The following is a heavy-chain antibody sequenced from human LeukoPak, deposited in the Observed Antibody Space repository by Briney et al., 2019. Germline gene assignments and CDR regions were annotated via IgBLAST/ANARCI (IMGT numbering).Heavy chain of an antibody. J-gene: IGHJ3*02. CDR2: IIPIFGKT. D-gene: IGHD6-19*01. V-gene: IGHV1-69*13. CDR1: GGTFSSYA. CDR3: ARDQAVAGTTDAFDI. Sequence: ASVKVSCKASGGTFSSYAIYWVRQAPGQGLEWMGGIIPIFGKTKYAQKFQGRVTITADESTSTAYMEMGSLKSEDTAVYYCARDQAVAGTTDAFDIWGQGTMVTVSS.